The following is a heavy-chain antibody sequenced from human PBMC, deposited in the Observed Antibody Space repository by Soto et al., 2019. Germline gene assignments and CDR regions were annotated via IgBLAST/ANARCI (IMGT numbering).Heavy chain of an antibody. V-gene: IGHV4-34*01. CDR2: INHSGST. J-gene: IGHJ4*02. CDR1: GGSFSGYY. Sequence: SETLSLTCAVYGGSFSGYYWSWIRQPPGKGLEWIGEINHSGSTNYNPSLKSRVTISVDTSKNQFSLKLSSVTAADTAVYYCARGYPIVWAHDYWGQGTLVTVSS. D-gene: IGHD2-8*01. CDR3: ARGYPIVWAHDY.